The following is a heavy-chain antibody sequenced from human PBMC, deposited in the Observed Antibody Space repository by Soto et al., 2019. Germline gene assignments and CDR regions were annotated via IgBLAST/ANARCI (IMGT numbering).Heavy chain of an antibody. CDR1: GFPFSNHA. D-gene: IGHD2-2*01. Sequence: GSLRLSCSASGFPFSNHAMHWVRQAPGKGLEWIAEINHSGSTNYNPSLKSRVTISVDTSKNYFSLKLSFVTAADTAVYYCARALPVSRYCISIDCPRSGMDVWGQGTTVTVSS. CDR3: ARALPVSRYCISIDCPRSGMDV. J-gene: IGHJ6*02. CDR2: INHSGST. V-gene: IGHV4-34*01.